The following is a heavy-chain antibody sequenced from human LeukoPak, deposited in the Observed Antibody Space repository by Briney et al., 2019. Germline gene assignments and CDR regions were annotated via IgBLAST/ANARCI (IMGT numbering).Heavy chain of an antibody. CDR2: IYTSGST. CDR3: ARGGFGSGSNPPDY. Sequence: PSETLSLTCTVSGGSISSYYWSWIRQPAGKGLEWIGRIYTSGSTNYNPSLKSRVTISVDTSKNQFSLKLSSVTAADTAVYYCARGGFGSGSNPPDYWGQGTLVTVSS. D-gene: IGHD3-10*01. J-gene: IGHJ4*02. CDR1: GGSISSYY. V-gene: IGHV4-4*07.